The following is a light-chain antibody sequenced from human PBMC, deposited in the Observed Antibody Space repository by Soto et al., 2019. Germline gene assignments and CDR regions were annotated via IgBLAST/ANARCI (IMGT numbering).Light chain of an antibody. J-gene: IGKJ1*01. CDR3: QQSYSTPRT. CDR2: AAS. CDR1: QNINTY. Sequence: IQMTQSPSSLSASVGDRVTITCRASQNINTYLNWYQQKAGQAPNVLIYAASTLQSGVPSRFSGSGSGTAFTLTISSLQPEDFATYYCQQSYSTPRTFGQGTKVDIK. V-gene: IGKV1-39*01.